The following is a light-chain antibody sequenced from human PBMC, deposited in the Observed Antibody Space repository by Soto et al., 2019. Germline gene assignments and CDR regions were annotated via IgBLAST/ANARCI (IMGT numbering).Light chain of an antibody. V-gene: IGKV3-11*01. CDR2: NAS. J-gene: IGKJ4*01. CDR1: QSVRTY. CDR3: HQRSSWPRT. Sequence: TLSLFPGERATLSCRASQSVRTYLAWFQQKPGQAPRLLISNASNRATGIPARFSGSGSGIDFTLTISGLEAEDSAVYYCHQRSSWPRTFGGGTKVDIK.